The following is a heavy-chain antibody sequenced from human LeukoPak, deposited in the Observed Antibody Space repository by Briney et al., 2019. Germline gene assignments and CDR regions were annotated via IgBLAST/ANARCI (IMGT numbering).Heavy chain of an antibody. CDR1: GFIFSNYN. CDR2: ISSSSGTI. Sequence: GGSLRLSCAASGFIFSNYNMNWVRQTPGKGLEWLSYISSSSGTIYYADSVKGRFTISGDNAKNSLYLQMNSLRAEDTAVYYCARALGYSYGYAVDYWGQETLVTASS. V-gene: IGHV3-48*01. J-gene: IGHJ4*02. CDR3: ARALGYSYGYAVDY. D-gene: IGHD5-18*01.